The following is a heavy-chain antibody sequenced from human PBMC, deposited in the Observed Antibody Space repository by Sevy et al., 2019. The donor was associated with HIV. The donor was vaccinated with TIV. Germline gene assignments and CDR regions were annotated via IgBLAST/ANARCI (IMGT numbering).Heavy chain of an antibody. CDR2: IYYSGIT. J-gene: IGHJ4*02. D-gene: IGHD6-6*01. CDR1: GDSISGYY. V-gene: IGHV4-59*01. Sequence: SETLSLTCTVSGDSISGYYWSWIRQPPGKGLEWIGYIYYSGITNYNPSLKSRFTISADTSKNQISLNLSSVTAADTAVYYCANGISARLDYWGQGTLVTVSS. CDR3: ANGISARLDY.